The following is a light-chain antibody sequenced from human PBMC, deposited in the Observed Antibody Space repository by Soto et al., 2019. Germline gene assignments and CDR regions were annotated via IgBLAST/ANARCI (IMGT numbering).Light chain of an antibody. V-gene: IGLV2-14*01. CDR1: SSDVGAYNY. CDR3: SPYTSSSTRAYV. J-gene: IGLJ1*01. Sequence: QSALTQPASVSASPGQSITISCTGTSSDVGAYNYVSWYQQHPGKAPKLLIYEVNNRPSGVSNRFSGSKSGSTASLTISGLQAEDDADYYCSPYTSSSTRAYVFGTGTKLTVL. CDR2: EVN.